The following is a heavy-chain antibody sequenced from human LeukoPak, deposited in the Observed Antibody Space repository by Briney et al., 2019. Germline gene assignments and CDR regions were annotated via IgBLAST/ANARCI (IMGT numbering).Heavy chain of an antibody. Sequence: KGSGPTLVNPTQTLTLTCTFSGFSLGTRGVGVGWIRQPPGKALEWLALIYWNDDKLYNPSRKSRLTITKDPSNNLVVLLMTHMDPVDTATYYCAHRRPDSSGYWTHGAFDIWGQGTMVTVSS. J-gene: IGHJ3*02. CDR3: AHRRPDSSGYWTHGAFDI. CDR1: GFSLGTRGVG. V-gene: IGHV2-5*01. CDR2: IYWNDDK. D-gene: IGHD3-22*01.